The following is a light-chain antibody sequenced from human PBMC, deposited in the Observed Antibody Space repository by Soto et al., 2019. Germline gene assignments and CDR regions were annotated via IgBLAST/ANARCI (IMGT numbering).Light chain of an antibody. CDR1: RSNIGNNY. CDR2: RDT. Sequence: QSVLTQTPSASGTPGQRVTISCSGSRSNIGNNYVFWYQQFPVSAPRLLIYRDTQRPSGVPGRFSGSKSGTSASLAISGLRSEDETDYYCAVWDDTLSAMIFGGGTKLTVL. V-gene: IGLV1-47*01. CDR3: AVWDDTLSAMI. J-gene: IGLJ2*01.